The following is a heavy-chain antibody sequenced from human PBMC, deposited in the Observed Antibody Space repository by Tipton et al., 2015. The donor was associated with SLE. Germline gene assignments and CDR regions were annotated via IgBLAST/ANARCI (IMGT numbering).Heavy chain of an antibody. CDR1: GASISSTSYY. V-gene: IGHV4-39*07. J-gene: IGHJ6*02. Sequence: TLSLTCTVSGASISSTSYYWGWIRQAPGKGLEWIGSIYNSGNTHYNASLKSRVTISVDTSKNQFSLRLSSVSAADTAVYYCARHVDPTDYYYYAVDAWGQGTTVTVSS. CDR2: IYNSGNT. CDR3: ARHVDPTDYYYYAVDA.